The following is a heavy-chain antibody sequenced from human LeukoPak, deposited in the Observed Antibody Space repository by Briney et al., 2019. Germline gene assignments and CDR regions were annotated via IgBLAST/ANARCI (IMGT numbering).Heavy chain of an antibody. CDR1: GFTFDDYA. Sequence: GGSLRLSCAASGFTFDDYAMHWVRQAPGKGLEWVSLISGDGGSTYYADSVKGRFTISRDNSKNSLYLQMNSLRAEDMALYYCAKDMEVATTYAFDYWGQGTLVTVSS. J-gene: IGHJ4*02. CDR2: ISGDGGST. D-gene: IGHD5-12*01. CDR3: AKDMEVATTYAFDY. V-gene: IGHV3-43*02.